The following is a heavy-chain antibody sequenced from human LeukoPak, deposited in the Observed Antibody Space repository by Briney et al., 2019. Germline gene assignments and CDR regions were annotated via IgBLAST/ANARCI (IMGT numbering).Heavy chain of an antibody. CDR1: GGSISGYY. Sequence: TPSETLSLTCTVSGGSISGYYWSWIRQPPGKGLEWIGYIYYSGSTNYNPSLKSRVTISVDTTKNQFSLKLISVTAADTAVYYCARHLQQAEWFDPWGQGALVTVSS. CDR2: IYYSGST. J-gene: IGHJ5*02. CDR3: ARHLQQAEWFDP. V-gene: IGHV4-59*01. D-gene: IGHD6-13*01.